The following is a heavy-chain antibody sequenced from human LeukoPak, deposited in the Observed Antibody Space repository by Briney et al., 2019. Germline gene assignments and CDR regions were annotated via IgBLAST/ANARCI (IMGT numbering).Heavy chain of an antibody. V-gene: IGHV4-59*01. D-gene: IGHD3/OR15-3a*01. Sequence: SETLSLTCTVSGGSISSYYWSWIRQPPGKGLEWIGYIYYSGSTNYNPSLKSRVTISVDTSKNQFSLKLSSVTAADTAVYYCARRTGYYDGFDYWGQGALVTVSS. J-gene: IGHJ4*02. CDR2: IYYSGST. CDR1: GGSISSYY. CDR3: ARRTGYYDGFDY.